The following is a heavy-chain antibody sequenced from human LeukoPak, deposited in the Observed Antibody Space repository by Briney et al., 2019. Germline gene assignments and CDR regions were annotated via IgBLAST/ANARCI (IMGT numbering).Heavy chain of an antibody. CDR1: GGSFSGYY. D-gene: IGHD6-13*01. CDR3: ARDLYSSSTEFDP. V-gene: IGHV4-34*01. Sequence: PSETLSLTCAVYGGSFSGYYWSWIRQPPGKGLEWIGEINHSGSTNYNPSLKSRVTISVDTSKNQFSLKLSSVTAADTAVYYCARDLYSSSTEFDPWGQGTLVTVSS. CDR2: INHSGST. J-gene: IGHJ5*02.